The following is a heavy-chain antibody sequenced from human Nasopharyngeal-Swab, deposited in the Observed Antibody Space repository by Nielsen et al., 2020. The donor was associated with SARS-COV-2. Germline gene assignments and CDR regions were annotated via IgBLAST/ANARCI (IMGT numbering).Heavy chain of an antibody. Sequence: SETLSLTCTVSGGSISTYYWSWIRQPQGKGLEWIGYIYYSGSTNYNPSLKSRVTISVDTSKNQFSLKLSSVTAADTAVYYCARVPLELVGAYYSYHMDVWGKGTTVIVSS. D-gene: IGHD6-6*01. V-gene: IGHV4-59*01. CDR1: GGSISTYY. CDR2: IYYSGST. CDR3: ARVPLELVGAYYSYHMDV. J-gene: IGHJ6*03.